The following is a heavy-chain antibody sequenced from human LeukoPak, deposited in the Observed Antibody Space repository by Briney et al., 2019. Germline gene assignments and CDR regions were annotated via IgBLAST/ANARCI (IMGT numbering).Heavy chain of an antibody. V-gene: IGHV3-48*03. Sequence: PGGSLRLSCAASGFAFSTYEMNWVRQAPGKGLEWVSYISSSGSNIHYADSAKGRFTISRDNAENSLYLQMNSLRAEDTAVYYCAAYYYDSSPKAVWGQGTMVTVSS. CDR1: GFAFSTYE. CDR3: AAYYYDSSPKAV. D-gene: IGHD3-22*01. CDR2: ISSSGSNI. J-gene: IGHJ3*01.